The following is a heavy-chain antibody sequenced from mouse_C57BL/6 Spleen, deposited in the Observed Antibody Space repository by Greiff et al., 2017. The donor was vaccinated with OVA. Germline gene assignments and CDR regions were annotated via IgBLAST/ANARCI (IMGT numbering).Heavy chain of an antibody. Sequence: QVQLKQPGAELVKPGASVKLSCKASGYTFTSYWMQWVKQRPGQGLEWIGEIDPSDSYTTYNQKFKGKATLTVDTSSSTAYMPLSSLTSEDSAVYYCAKQLRLRNYYAMDYWGQGTSVTVSS. V-gene: IGHV1-50*01. CDR2: IDPSDSYT. CDR1: GYTFTSYW. CDR3: AKQLRLRNYYAMDY. D-gene: IGHD3-2*02. J-gene: IGHJ4*01.